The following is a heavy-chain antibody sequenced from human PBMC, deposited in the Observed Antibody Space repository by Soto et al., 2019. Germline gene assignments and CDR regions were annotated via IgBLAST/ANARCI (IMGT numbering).Heavy chain of an antibody. CDR2: ISGSGGST. J-gene: IGHJ2*01. Sequence: EVQLLESGGGLVQPGGSLRLSCAASGFTFSSYAMSWVRQAPGKGLEWVSAISGSGGSTYYADSVKGRFTISRDNSKNTLYLHMNSLRAEDTAVYYCAKEGDSYGSANWYFDLWGRGTLVTVSS. CDR1: GFTFSSYA. V-gene: IGHV3-23*01. CDR3: AKEGDSYGSANWYFDL. D-gene: IGHD2-15*01.